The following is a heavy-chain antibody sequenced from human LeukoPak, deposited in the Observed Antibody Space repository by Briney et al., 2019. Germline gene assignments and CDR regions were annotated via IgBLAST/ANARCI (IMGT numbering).Heavy chain of an antibody. D-gene: IGHD5-24*01. CDR2: INPNSGGT. V-gene: IGHV1-2*02. CDR3: ARVNREMATIHTLDY. CDR1: GYTFTAYY. J-gene: IGHJ4*02. Sequence: ASVTVSCKASGYTFTAYYMHWVRQAPGQGLEWMGWINPNSGGTNYAQKFQGRVTMTRDTSISTAYMELSRLRSDDTAVYYCARVNREMATIHTLDYWGQGTLVTVSS.